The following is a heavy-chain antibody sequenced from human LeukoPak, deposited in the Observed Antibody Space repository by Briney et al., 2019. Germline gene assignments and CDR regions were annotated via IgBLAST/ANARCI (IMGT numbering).Heavy chain of an antibody. V-gene: IGHV1-69*13. Sequence: SVKVSCKASGYTFTSYSMHWVRQAPGQGLEWMGGIIPIFGTANYAQKFQGRVTITADESTSTAYMELSSLRSEDTAVYYCARDRKDYGSGKLDPWGQEPWSPSPQ. D-gene: IGHD3-10*01. CDR1: GYTFTSYS. CDR3: ARDRKDYGSGKLDP. J-gene: IGHJ5*02. CDR2: IIPIFGTA.